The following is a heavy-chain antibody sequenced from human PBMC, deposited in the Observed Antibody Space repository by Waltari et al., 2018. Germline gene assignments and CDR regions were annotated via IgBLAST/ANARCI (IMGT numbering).Heavy chain of an antibody. J-gene: IGHJ4*02. CDR2: INPSVGST. V-gene: IGHV1-46*01. Sequence: QVQLVQSGAEVKKPGASVKVSCKASGYTFTSYYMHWVRQAPGQGLEWMGIINPSVGSTSYAQKFHGRVTMTRDTSTGTVYMELSSLRSEDTSVYYCARYCIAARVGYFDYWGQGTLVTVSS. CDR3: ARYCIAARVGYFDY. CDR1: GYTFTSYY. D-gene: IGHD6-6*01.